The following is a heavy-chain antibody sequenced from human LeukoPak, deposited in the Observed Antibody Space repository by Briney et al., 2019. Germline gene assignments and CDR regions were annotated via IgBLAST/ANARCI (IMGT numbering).Heavy chain of an antibody. CDR2: IYTSAST. V-gene: IGHV4-4*07. CDR1: GGSISSYY. J-gene: IGHJ3*02. CDR3: ARDSPRDYYDSSGYYYYAFDI. Sequence: SETLSLTCTVSGGSISSYYWSWIRQPAGKGLEWIGRIYTSASTNYNPSLKSRVTMSVDTSKNQFSLKLSSVTAADTAVYYCARDSPRDYYDSSGYYYYAFDIWGQGTRVTVSS. D-gene: IGHD3-22*01.